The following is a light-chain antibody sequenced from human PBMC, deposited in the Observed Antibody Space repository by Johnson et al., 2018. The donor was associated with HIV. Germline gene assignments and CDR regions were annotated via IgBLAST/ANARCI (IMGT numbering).Light chain of an antibody. V-gene: IGLV1-44*01. CDR3: ETWDFSVSAYV. CDR1: TSSIGTNT. J-gene: IGLJ1*01. CDR2: KND. Sequence: QSVLTQPPSVSGTPGQRVILSCSGTTSSIGTNTVSWYQQLPGTAPKVLIYKNDQRPSGVPDRFSGSKSGTSASLAISGLQAEDEGDFYCETWDFSVSAYVFGTGTKVTVL.